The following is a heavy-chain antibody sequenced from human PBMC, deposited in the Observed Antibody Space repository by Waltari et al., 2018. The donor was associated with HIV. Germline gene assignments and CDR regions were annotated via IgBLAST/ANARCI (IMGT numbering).Heavy chain of an antibody. V-gene: IGHV3-7*01. J-gene: IGHJ5*02. Sequence: EVQLVESGGGLVQPGGSLRLSCAASGFTFGSYGMSWVRQSPGKGREWVANIKQDGSEKYYVDSMKGRFTISRDNAKNSLYLQINSLRAEDTAVYYCAGRSPARRLNWFDPWGQGTLVIVSS. D-gene: IGHD2-8*01. CDR1: GFTFGSYG. CDR3: AGRSPARRLNWFDP. CDR2: IKQDGSEK.